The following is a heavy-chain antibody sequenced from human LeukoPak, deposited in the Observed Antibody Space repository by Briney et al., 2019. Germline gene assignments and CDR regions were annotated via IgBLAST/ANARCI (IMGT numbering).Heavy chain of an antibody. V-gene: IGHV1-18*01. D-gene: IGHD5-12*01. CDR1: GYTFTSYG. Sequence: ASVKVSCKASGYTFTSYGISWVRQAPGQGLEWMGWISAYNGNTSYAQKLQGRVTMTTDTSTSTAYMELRSLRSDDTAVYYCARVVGSGGYDFSDYWGQGTLVTVSS. J-gene: IGHJ4*02. CDR3: ARVVGSGGYDFSDY. CDR2: ISAYNGNT.